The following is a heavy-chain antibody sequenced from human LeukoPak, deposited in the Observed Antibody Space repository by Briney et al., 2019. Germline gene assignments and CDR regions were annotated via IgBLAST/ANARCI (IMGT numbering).Heavy chain of an antibody. CDR2: IDVNGGAM. CDR1: GFSFKDYY. Sequence: GGSLRLSCAASGFSFKDYYFSWIRQAPGKGLEWVSFIDVNGGAMYYADFVKGRFTISRDNAKSSLYLEMNSLRVEDTAVYYCARGPRILAAGSYYFDYWGQGSLVTVSS. D-gene: IGHD6-13*01. CDR3: ARGPRILAAGSYYFDY. J-gene: IGHJ4*02. V-gene: IGHV3-11*01.